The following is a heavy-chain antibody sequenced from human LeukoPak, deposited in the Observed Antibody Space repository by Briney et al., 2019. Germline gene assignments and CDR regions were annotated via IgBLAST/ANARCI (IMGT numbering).Heavy chain of an antibody. V-gene: IGHV3-48*03. Sequence: GGSLRLSCAASGLTFSSYEMNWVRQAPGKGLEWVSYLSSSGSSIYYADSVKGRFTISRDNAKKSLYLQMHSLRAEDTAVYYCASNSHKFDSSGYYPDAFDIWGQGTMVTVSS. D-gene: IGHD3-22*01. CDR3: ASNSHKFDSSGYYPDAFDI. CDR1: GLTFSSYE. CDR2: LSSSGSSI. J-gene: IGHJ3*02.